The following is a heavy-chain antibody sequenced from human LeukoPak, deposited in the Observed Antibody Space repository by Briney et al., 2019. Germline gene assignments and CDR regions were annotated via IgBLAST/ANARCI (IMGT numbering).Heavy chain of an antibody. D-gene: IGHD6-19*01. V-gene: IGHV4-39*01. CDR1: GGSISSSSYY. Sequence: PSETLSLTCTVSGGSISSSSYYWGWIRQPPGKGLEWIGSIYYSGSTYYNPSLKSRVTISVDTSKNQFSLKLSSVTAADTAVYYCARRIAVAGMRYFDYWGQGTLVTVSS. J-gene: IGHJ4*02. CDR2: IYYSGST. CDR3: ARRIAVAGMRYFDY.